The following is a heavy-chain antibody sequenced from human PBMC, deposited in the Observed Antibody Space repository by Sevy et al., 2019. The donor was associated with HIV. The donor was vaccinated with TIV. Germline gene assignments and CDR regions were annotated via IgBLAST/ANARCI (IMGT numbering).Heavy chain of an antibody. Sequence: GGSLRLSCVASGFTFDDYAMHWVRQAPGKGLEWVSGLSRHSGTIGYADSVKGRFTISRDNARNSLYLQMNSLRAEDTASYYCVKDKVDGDSGYGLFDFWGQGTLVTVSS. J-gene: IGHJ4*02. D-gene: IGHD5-12*01. CDR2: LSRHSGTI. CDR3: VKDKVDGDSGYGLFDF. CDR1: GFTFDDYA. V-gene: IGHV3-9*01.